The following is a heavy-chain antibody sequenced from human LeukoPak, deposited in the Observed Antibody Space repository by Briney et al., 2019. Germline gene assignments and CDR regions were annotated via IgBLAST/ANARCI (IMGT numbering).Heavy chain of an antibody. Sequence: GASVKVSCKASGYTFTSYDINWVRQATGQGLEWMGWMNPNSGNTGYAQKFQGRVTMTRNTSISTAYMELSSLRSEDTAVYYCARGAVVVPAAIRDNWFDPWGQGTLVTVS. CDR2: MNPNSGNT. J-gene: IGHJ5*02. CDR1: GYTFTSYD. CDR3: ARGAVVVPAAIRDNWFDP. V-gene: IGHV1-8*01. D-gene: IGHD2-2*02.